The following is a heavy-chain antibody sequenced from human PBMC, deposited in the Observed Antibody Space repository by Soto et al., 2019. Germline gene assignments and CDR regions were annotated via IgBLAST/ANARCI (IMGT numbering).Heavy chain of an antibody. Sequence: GGSLRLSCAAPGFTFSSHVMSWVRRAPGKGLDWVSTIGTGHTPYYADSVKGRFTISRDNSKSTLYLQMNSLGAEDTAVYYCVRHTGNDQAGRILDSWGQGILVTVSS. J-gene: IGHJ4*02. V-gene: IGHV3-23*01. CDR3: VRHTGNDQAGRILDS. D-gene: IGHD1-1*01. CDR2: IGTGHTP. CDR1: GFTFSSHV.